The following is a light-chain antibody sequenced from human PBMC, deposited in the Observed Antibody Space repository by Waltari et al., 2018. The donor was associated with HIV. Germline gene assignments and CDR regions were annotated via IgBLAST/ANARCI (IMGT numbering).Light chain of an antibody. CDR2: KAS. Sequence: IQMTQSPSTLSASVGDRVTITCRASQNITNHLAWYQQKSGKAPKLLIYKASSLERGVPSRFIGSGTGTEFSLTINSLQPADLAVYFCQQFQTFRTFGQGTKVE. CDR3: QQFQTFRT. CDR1: QNITNH. V-gene: IGKV1-5*03. J-gene: IGKJ1*01.